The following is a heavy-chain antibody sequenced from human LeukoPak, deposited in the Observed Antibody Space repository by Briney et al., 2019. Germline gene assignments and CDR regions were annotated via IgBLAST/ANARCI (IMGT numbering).Heavy chain of an antibody. CDR2: IIPIFGTA. D-gene: IGHD4-17*01. V-gene: IGHV1-69*13. J-gene: IGHJ5*02. Sequence: SVKVSCKASGGTFSSYAISWVRQAPGQGLGWMGGIIPIFGTANYAQKFQGRVTITADESTSTAYMELSSLRSEDTAVYYCASGSSPYGDYEASWFDPWGQGTLVTVSS. CDR1: GGTFSSYA. CDR3: ASGSSPYGDYEASWFDP.